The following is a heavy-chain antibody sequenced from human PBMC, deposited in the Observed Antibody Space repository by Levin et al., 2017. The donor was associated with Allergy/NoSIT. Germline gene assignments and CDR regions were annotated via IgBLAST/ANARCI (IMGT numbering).Heavy chain of an antibody. D-gene: IGHD3-9*01. J-gene: IGHJ3*02. CDR2: IYTSGST. CDR3: ARVYYDILTGYYPHAFDI. V-gene: IGHV4-4*07. Sequence: SETLSLTCTVSGGSISSYYWSWIRQPAGKGLEWIGRIYTSGSTNYNPSLKSRVTMSVDTSKNQFSLKLSSVTAADTAVYYCARVYYDILTGYYPHAFDIWGQGTMVTVSS. CDR1: GGSISSYY.